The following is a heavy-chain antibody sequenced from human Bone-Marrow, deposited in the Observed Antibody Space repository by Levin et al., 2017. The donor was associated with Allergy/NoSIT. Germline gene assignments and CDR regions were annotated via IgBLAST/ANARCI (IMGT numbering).Heavy chain of an antibody. V-gene: IGHV3-33*01. CDR1: GFTFSSYG. Sequence: GGSLRLSCAASGFTFSSYGMHWVRQAPGKGLEWVAVIWYDGSNKYYADSVKGRFTISRDNSKNTLYLQMNSLRAEDTAVYYCARMYSSSSMIQELYYDYGMDVWGQGTTVTVSS. J-gene: IGHJ6*02. CDR3: ARMYSSSSMIQELYYDYGMDV. D-gene: IGHD6-13*01. CDR2: IWYDGSNK.